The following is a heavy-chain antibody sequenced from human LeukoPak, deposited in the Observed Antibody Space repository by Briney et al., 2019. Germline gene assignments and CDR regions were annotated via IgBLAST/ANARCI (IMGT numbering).Heavy chain of an antibody. CDR1: GYTFTSYY. J-gene: IGHJ4*02. V-gene: IGHV1-46*01. CDR2: INPSGGST. Sequence: GASVKVSCKASGYTFTSYYMHWVRQAPGQGLEWMGIINPSGGSTSYAQKFQGRVTMTRDTSTSTVYMELSSLRSEDTAVYYCARDGSYYDSSGYYDQGFDYWGQGTLVTVSS. CDR3: ARDGSYYDSSGYYDQGFDY. D-gene: IGHD3-22*01.